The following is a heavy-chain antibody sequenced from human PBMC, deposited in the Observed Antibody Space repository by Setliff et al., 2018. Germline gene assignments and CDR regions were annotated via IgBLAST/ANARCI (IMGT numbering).Heavy chain of an antibody. J-gene: IGHJ3*02. V-gene: IGHV3-48*04. CDR2: ISRGGNTI. CDR3: AREVVGAPSAFDI. Sequence: SGGSLRLSCAASGFSFSSYSMNWVRQAPGKGLEWVSYISRGGNTIYYADSVKGRFTISRDNARDSLFLQMNTLRAEDTAVYYCAREVVGAPSAFDIWGQGTMVTVSS. CDR1: GFSFSSYS. D-gene: IGHD1-26*01.